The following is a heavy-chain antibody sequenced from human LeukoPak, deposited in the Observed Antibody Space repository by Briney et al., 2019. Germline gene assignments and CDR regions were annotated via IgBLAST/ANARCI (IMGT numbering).Heavy chain of an antibody. Sequence: PGGSLRLSCAASGFTFSSYWMHWVRQAPGKGLVWVSRIKSDGSSINYADSVKGRFTISRDNAKNSLYLQLNSLRAEDTAVYYCARVLHKRNYDSSDYYGSWGQGTLVTVSS. CDR3: ARVLHKRNYDSSDYYGS. CDR2: IKSDGSSI. J-gene: IGHJ5*02. CDR1: GFTFSSYW. V-gene: IGHV3-74*01. D-gene: IGHD3-22*01.